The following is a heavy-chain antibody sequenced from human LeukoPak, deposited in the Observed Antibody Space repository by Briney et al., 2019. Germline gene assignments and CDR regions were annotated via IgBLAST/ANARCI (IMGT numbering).Heavy chain of an antibody. Sequence: GSLRLSCAASGFTFSTSWMTWVRQAPGKGLDWVGNIDPDGSTINYVDSVKGRFTFSRDNAKNSLYLQMNSLRAEDTAVFYCARDSGNNALDIWGQGTMVTVSS. CDR1: GFTFSTSW. J-gene: IGHJ3*02. CDR2: IDPDGSTI. D-gene: IGHD6-19*01. V-gene: IGHV3-7*01. CDR3: ARDSGNNALDI.